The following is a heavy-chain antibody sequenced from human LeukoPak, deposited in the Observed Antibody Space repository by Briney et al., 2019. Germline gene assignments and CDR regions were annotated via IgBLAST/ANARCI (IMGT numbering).Heavy chain of an antibody. V-gene: IGHV3-30*03. Sequence: GGSLRLSCAASGFTFISYGMHWVRQAPGKGLEWVAVISYDGSNKYYADSVKGRFTISRDNSKNTLYLQMNSLRAEDTAVYYCAREGVTAAYFDYWGQGTLVTVSS. CDR2: ISYDGSNK. CDR1: GFTFISYG. J-gene: IGHJ4*02. CDR3: AREGVTAAYFDY. D-gene: IGHD2-21*02.